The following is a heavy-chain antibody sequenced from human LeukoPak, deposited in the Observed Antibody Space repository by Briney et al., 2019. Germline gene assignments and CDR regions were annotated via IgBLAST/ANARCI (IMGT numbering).Heavy chain of an antibody. V-gene: IGHV3-30-3*01. Sequence: GRSLRLSCAASGFTFTNYAMNWVRQAPGKGLEWVAVISYDGSNKSVKGRFTISRDNSKNTLYLQMNSLRAEDTAVYYCARDVYCSGGSCPVYWGQGTLVTVSS. J-gene: IGHJ4*02. CDR2: ISYDGSNK. CDR3: ARDVYCSGGSCPVY. D-gene: IGHD2-15*01. CDR1: GFTFTNYA.